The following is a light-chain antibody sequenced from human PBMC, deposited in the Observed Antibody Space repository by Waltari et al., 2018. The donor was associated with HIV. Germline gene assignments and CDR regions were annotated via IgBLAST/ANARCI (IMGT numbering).Light chain of an antibody. CDR1: FYNNGGYNF. CDR2: EVS. Sequence: QSALTPPASVPGSPGQSITLSYTASFYNNGGYNFVSWYQQHPGKAPKLMIYEVSKRPSGVPDRFSGSKSGNTASLTVSGLQAEDEADYYCSSYAGSNDWIFGGGTKLTVL. J-gene: IGLJ2*01. V-gene: IGLV2-8*01. CDR3: SSYAGSNDWI.